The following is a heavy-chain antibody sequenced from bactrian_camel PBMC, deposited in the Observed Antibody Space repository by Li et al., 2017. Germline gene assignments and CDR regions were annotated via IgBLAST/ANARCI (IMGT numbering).Heavy chain of an antibody. D-gene: IGHD7*01. V-gene: IGHV3S31*01. CDR3: AADPHWFCPENPDY. J-gene: IGHJ4*01. CDR1: GYTDDTKC. CDR2: IFRGGGSI. Sequence: VQLVESGGGSVQAGGSLRLSCAAPGYTDDTKCMGWFRQPPGKGREGVAAIFRGGGSIYYCDSVKGRFTISRDNAKNTLYLQMNSLKPEDTALYYCAADPHWFCPENPDYWGQGTQVTVS.